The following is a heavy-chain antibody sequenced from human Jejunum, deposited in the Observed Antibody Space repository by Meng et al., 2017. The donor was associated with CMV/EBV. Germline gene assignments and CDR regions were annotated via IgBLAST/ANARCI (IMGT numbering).Heavy chain of an antibody. D-gene: IGHD5-12*01. CDR1: GDSFSSGTSY. CDR2: IYYSGKI. Sequence: TVSGDSFSSGTSYWSWIRQTQGKGLEWIAYIYYSGKINYNPSLKSRVTVSLDTSKNQFSLRLTSVTAADTAVYFCARYYSGWYFDNWGQGTLVTVSS. J-gene: IGHJ4*02. CDR3: ARYYSGWYFDN. V-gene: IGHV4-61*01.